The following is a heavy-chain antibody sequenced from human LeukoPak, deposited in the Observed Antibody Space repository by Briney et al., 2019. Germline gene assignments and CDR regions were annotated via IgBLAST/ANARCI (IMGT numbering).Heavy chain of an antibody. CDR1: GFTFSSYE. Sequence: PGGSLRLSCAASGFTFSSYEMNWVRQAPGKGLEWVSYISSSGSTIYYADSVKGRFTISRDNAKNSLYLQMNSLRAEDTAVYYCAREDQLLPNDYWGQGTLVTVSS. CDR2: ISSSGSTI. J-gene: IGHJ4*02. D-gene: IGHD2-2*01. CDR3: AREDQLLPNDY. V-gene: IGHV3-48*03.